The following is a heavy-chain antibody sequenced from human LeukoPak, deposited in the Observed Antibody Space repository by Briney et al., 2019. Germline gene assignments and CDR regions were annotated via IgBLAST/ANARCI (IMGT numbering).Heavy chain of an antibody. V-gene: IGHV3-43D*03. Sequence: GGSLRLSCAASGFTFDDYAMHWVRQAPGKGLEWVSLISWDGGSTYYADSVKGRFTISRDNSKNSLYLQMNSLRAEDTASYYCAKGAWSGFYYYYYMDVWGKGTTVTVSS. D-gene: IGHD3-3*01. CDR3: AKGAWSGFYYYYYMDV. J-gene: IGHJ6*03. CDR2: ISWDGGST. CDR1: GFTFDDYA.